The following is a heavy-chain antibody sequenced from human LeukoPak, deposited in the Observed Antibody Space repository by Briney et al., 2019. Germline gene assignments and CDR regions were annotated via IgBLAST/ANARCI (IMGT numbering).Heavy chain of an antibody. V-gene: IGHV3-30*02. J-gene: IGHJ4*02. D-gene: IGHD6-6*01. CDR3: AKVGTQGVPAAISSIAARPRGYYFDY. CDR2: IRYDGSNK. Sequence: GGSLRLSCAASGFTFSSYGMHWVRQAPGKGLEWVAFIRYDGSNKYYADSVKGRFTISRDNSKNTLYPQMNSLRAEDTAVYYCAKVGTQGVPAAISSIAARPRGYYFDYWGQGTLVTVSS. CDR1: GFTFSSYG.